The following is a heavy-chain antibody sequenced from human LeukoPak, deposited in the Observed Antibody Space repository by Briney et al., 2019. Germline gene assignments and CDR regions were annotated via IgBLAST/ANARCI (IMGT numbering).Heavy chain of an antibody. V-gene: IGHV4-38-2*02. D-gene: IGHD1-26*01. J-gene: IGHJ4*02. CDR3: AKSGGYGLIDY. CDR1: GYSISSGYY. Sequence: PSETLSLTCTVSGYSISSGYYWGWIRQPPGKGLEWIGSIYSSGSTYYNASLQSRVTISIETSKNQISLRLNSVTAADTAIYYCAKSGGYGLIDYWGQGTLVTVSS. CDR2: IYSSGST.